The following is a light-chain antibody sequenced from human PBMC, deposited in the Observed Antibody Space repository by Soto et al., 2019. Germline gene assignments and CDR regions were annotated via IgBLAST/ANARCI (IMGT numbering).Light chain of an antibody. V-gene: IGKV3-15*01. Sequence: EIVVTESPGTGSLCPGERATLSCRASQSVSSNLAWYQQKPGQAPRLLIYGASTRATGIPARFSGSGSGTEFTLTISSLQPDDFATYYCQQYNTFWTFGPGTKVDIK. J-gene: IGKJ1*01. CDR2: GAS. CDR3: QQYNTFWT. CDR1: QSVSSN.